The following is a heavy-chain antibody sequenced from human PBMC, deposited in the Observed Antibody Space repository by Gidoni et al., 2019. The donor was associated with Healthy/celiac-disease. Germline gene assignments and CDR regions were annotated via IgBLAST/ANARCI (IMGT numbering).Heavy chain of an antibody. CDR2: IYYSGST. Sequence: QLQLQESGPGLVKPSETLSLTCTVPVGPISSNSYYWGWIRQPPRKGLEWIGSIYYSGSTYYNPSLKSRATISVDTSKNQLSLKLSSVTAADTAVYYCARQGDILTGYEYYFDYWGQGTLVTVSS. CDR1: VGPISSNSYY. CDR3: ARQGDILTGYEYYFDY. D-gene: IGHD3-9*01. J-gene: IGHJ4*02. V-gene: IGHV4-39*01.